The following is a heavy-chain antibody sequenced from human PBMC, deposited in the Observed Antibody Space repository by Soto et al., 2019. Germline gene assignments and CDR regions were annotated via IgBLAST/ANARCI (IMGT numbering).Heavy chain of an antibody. CDR2: IIPMFGTP. Sequence: SVKVSCKASGCIFSTYAISWVRQAPGQGLEWMGGIIPMFGTPNYAQKFQGGVTITADKSTSTAYMELSSLRSEDTAVYYCARGGYSGYNYDSYHYGMEVLGQGTRVIVS. D-gene: IGHD5-12*01. CDR1: GCIFSTYA. CDR3: ARGGYSGYNYDSYHYGMEV. V-gene: IGHV1-69*06. J-gene: IGHJ6*01.